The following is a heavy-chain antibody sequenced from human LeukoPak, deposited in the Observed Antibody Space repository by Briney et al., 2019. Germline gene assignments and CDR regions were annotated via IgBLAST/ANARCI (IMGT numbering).Heavy chain of an antibody. CDR3: ARAPRHFGVVLTDAFDI. J-gene: IGHJ3*02. D-gene: IGHD3-3*01. CDR2: IKQDGSEK. Sequence: GGSLRLSCAASGFTFSSYWMSWVRQAPGKGLEWVANIKQDGSEKYYVDSVKGRFTISRDSAKNSLYLQMNSLRAEDTAVYYCARAPRHFGVVLTDAFDIWGQGTMVTVSS. V-gene: IGHV3-7*01. CDR1: GFTFSSYW.